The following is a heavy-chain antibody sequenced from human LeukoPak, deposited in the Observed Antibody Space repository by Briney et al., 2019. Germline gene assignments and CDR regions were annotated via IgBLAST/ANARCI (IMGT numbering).Heavy chain of an antibody. CDR2: IKQDGSEK. CDR1: GFTFSSYW. V-gene: IGHV3-7*01. D-gene: IGHD3-9*01. CDR3: ARGGGLYYDILTGYYFSPHAFDI. Sequence: GGSLRLSCAASGFTFSSYWMSWVRQAPGKGLEWVANIKQDGSEKYYVDSVKGRFTISRDNAKNSLYLQMNSPRAEDTAVYYCARGGGLYYDILTGYYFSPHAFDIWGQGTMVTVSS. J-gene: IGHJ3*02.